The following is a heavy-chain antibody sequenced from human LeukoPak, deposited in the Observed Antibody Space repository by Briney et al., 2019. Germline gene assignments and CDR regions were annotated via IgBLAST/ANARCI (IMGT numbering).Heavy chain of an antibody. V-gene: IGHV3-53*01. CDR3: ARALSAAAGYYFDY. CDR1: GFTVSSNY. CDR2: VYSGGST. D-gene: IGHD6-13*01. Sequence: GGSLRLSCAASGFTVSSNYMSWVRQAPGKGLEWVSVVYSGGSTYYADSVKGRFTISRDYSKNTLYLQMNSLRAEDTAVYFCARALSAAAGYYFDYWGHGTLVTVSS. J-gene: IGHJ4*01.